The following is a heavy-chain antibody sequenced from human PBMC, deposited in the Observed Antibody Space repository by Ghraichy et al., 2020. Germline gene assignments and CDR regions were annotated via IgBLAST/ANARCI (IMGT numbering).Heavy chain of an antibody. CDR3: ARDPKGLRGTTTVTTRGVY. Sequence: GGSLRLSCVASEFIFSGYPMHWVRQAPGKGLEWVALISNDGSKTSVADSVKGRFTISRDNSKNTLYLHMSDLRLEDTAVYYCARDPKGLRGTTTVTTRGVYWGQGTLVTVSS. CDR1: EFIFSGYP. V-gene: IGHV3-30*14. J-gene: IGHJ4*02. D-gene: IGHD4-17*01. CDR2: ISNDGSKT.